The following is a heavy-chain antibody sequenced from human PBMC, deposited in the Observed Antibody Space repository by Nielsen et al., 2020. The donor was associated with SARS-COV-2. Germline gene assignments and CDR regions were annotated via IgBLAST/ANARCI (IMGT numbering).Heavy chain of an antibody. Sequence: SETLSLTCAVYGGSFSGYYWSWIRQPPGKGLEWIGYIYYSGSTNYKSSLKSRVTVSVDRSKNQFSLKLSSVTAADTAVYFCARDKGSSGWEYFQHWGQGTLVTVSS. CDR3: ARDKGSSGWEYFQH. CDR2: IYYSGST. D-gene: IGHD6-19*01. J-gene: IGHJ1*01. CDR1: GGSFSGYY. V-gene: IGHV4-59*01.